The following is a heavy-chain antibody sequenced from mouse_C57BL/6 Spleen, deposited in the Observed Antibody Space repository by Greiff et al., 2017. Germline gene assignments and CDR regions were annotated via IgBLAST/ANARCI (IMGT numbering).Heavy chain of an antibody. J-gene: IGHJ2*01. CDR2: ISSGSSTS. D-gene: IGHD4-1*01. Sequence: EVHLVESGGGLVKPGGSLKLSCAASGFTFSDYGMHWVRQAPEKGLEWVAYISSGSSTSYYADTVKGRFTISRDNAKNTLFLQMTSLRSEDTAMYYCARKEFNWDFDYWGQGTTLTVSS. V-gene: IGHV5-17*01. CDR3: ARKEFNWDFDY. CDR1: GFTFSDYG.